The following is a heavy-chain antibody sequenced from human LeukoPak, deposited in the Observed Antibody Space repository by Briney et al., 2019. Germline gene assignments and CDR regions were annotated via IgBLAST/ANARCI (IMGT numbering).Heavy chain of an antibody. D-gene: IGHD3-3*01. CDR1: GYTFTSYD. V-gene: IGHV1-8*01. CDR3: ARGHFYHFWSGYGNWFDP. Sequence: ASVKVSCKASGYTFTSYDINWVRQATGQGLEWMGWMNPNSGNTGYAQKFQGRVTMTRNTSISTAYMELSSLRSEDTAVYYCARGHFYHFWSGYGNWFDPWGQGTLVTVSP. J-gene: IGHJ5*02. CDR2: MNPNSGNT.